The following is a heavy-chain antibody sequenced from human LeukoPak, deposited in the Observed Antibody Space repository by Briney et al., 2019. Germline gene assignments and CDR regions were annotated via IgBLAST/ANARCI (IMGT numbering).Heavy chain of an antibody. J-gene: IGHJ6*03. V-gene: IGHV3-20*01. CDR3: ARDGPYGSYYYYMDV. CDR2: INWNGGST. Sequence: GGSLRLSCAASGFTFDDYGMSWVRQAPGKGLEWVSGINWNGGSTGYADSVKGRFTISRDNAKNSLYLQMNSLRAEDTALYHCARDGPYGSYYYYMDVWGKGTTVTVSS. CDR1: GFTFDDYG. D-gene: IGHD3-10*01.